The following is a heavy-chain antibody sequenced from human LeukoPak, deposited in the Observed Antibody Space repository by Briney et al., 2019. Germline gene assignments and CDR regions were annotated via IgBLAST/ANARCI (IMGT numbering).Heavy chain of an antibody. CDR3: ARDRPYDFWSGYGVDYYYYMDA. V-gene: IGHV1-18*01. CDR1: GYTFTSYG. Sequence: AASVKVSCKASGYTFTSYGISWVRQAPGQGLEWMGWISAYNGNTNYAQKLQGRVTMTTDTSTSTAYMELRSLRSDDTAVYYCARDRPYDFWSGYGVDYYYYMDAWGKGTTVTVSS. CDR2: ISAYNGNT. J-gene: IGHJ6*03. D-gene: IGHD3-3*01.